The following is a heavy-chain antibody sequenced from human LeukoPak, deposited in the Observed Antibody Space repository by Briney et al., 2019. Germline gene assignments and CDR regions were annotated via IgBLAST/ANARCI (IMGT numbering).Heavy chain of an antibody. CDR2: INHSGST. J-gene: IGHJ5*02. D-gene: IGHD6-13*01. Sequence: PSETLSLTCAVYGGSFSGYYWSWIRQPPGKGLEWIGEINHSGSTNYNPSLKSRVTISVDTSKNQFSLKLSSVTAADTAVYYCARPRGIGLLATWFDPWGQGTLVTVSS. V-gene: IGHV4-34*01. CDR1: GGSFSGYY. CDR3: ARPRGIGLLATWFDP.